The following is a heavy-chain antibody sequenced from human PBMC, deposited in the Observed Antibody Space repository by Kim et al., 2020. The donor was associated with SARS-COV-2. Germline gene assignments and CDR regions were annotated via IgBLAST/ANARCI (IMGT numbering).Heavy chain of an antibody. V-gene: IGHV1-2*02. CDR1: GYTFTAYY. CDR3: ARRGLAMDYFYGMDV. Sequence: ASVKVSCKASGYTFTAYYMHWVRQAPGQGLEWMGWINPNSGGTNYAQKFQGRVTMTRDTSISTAYMELSRLGSDEKAVSNCARRGLAMDYFYGMDVWGQGTTGTVS. CDR2: INPNSGGT. J-gene: IGHJ6*02. D-gene: IGHD3-10*01.